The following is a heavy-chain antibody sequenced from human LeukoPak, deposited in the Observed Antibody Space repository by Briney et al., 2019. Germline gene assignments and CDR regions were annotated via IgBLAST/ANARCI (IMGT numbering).Heavy chain of an antibody. CDR2: IIPIFGTA. D-gene: IGHD2-15*01. V-gene: IGHV1-69*05. J-gene: IGHJ4*02. Sequence: SVKVSCKASGGTFSSYAISWVRQAPGHGLEWMGRIIPIFGTASYAQKFQGRVTITTDESTSTAYMELSSLRSEDTAVYYCATEDVVVVAATLDYWGQGTLVTVSS. CDR1: GGTFSSYA. CDR3: ATEDVVVVAATLDY.